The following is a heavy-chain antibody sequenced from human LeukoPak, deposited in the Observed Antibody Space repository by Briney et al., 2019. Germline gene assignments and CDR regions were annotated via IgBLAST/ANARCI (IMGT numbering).Heavy chain of an antibody. CDR3: AKDPNGDYIGAFDM. CDR2: ISGSGGRT. Sequence: GGSLRLSCAASGITVSSYAMTWVRQAPGKGLEWVSSISGSGGRTLYADSVKGRFTISRDNFKNTLYLKMNSLRAEDTAVYHCAKDPNGDYIGAFDMWGQGTMVTVSS. CDR1: GITVSSYA. J-gene: IGHJ3*02. D-gene: IGHD4-17*01. V-gene: IGHV3-23*01.